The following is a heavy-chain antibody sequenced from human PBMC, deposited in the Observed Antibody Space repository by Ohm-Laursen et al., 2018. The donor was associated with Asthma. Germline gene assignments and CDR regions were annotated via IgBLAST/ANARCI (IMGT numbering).Heavy chain of an antibody. CDR3: ARTIAARPGDYYFDY. CDR2: IYSGGST. J-gene: IGHJ4*02. Sequence: GSLRLSCAASGFTVSSNYMSWVRQAPGKGLEWVSVIYSGGSTYYADSVKGRFTISRDNSKNTLYLQMNSLRAEDTAVYYCARTIAARPGDYYFDYWGQGTLVTVSS. D-gene: IGHD6-6*01. V-gene: IGHV3-53*01. CDR1: GFTVSSNY.